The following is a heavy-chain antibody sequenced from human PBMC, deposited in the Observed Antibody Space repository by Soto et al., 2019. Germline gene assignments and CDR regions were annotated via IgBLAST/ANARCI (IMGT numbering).Heavy chain of an antibody. Sequence: QVQLVQSGAEVKKPGSSVKVSCKTSGGTFSSYAISWVRQAPGQGLEWMGGIIPIFGTANYAQKFQGRVTITADESTSTAYMDLSSLRSEDTAVYYCARLTWVTMIVVVKSYWYFDLWGRGTLVTVSS. D-gene: IGHD3-22*01. J-gene: IGHJ2*01. CDR2: IIPIFGTA. CDR1: GGTFSSYA. V-gene: IGHV1-69*01. CDR3: ARLTWVTMIVVVKSYWYFDL.